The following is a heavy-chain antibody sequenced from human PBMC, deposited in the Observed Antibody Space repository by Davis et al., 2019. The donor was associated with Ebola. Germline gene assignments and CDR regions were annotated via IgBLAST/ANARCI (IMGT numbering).Heavy chain of an antibody. Sequence: PSETLSLTCTVSGGSISSSFYYWGWIRQPPGKGLEWIGSIYYSGSTYYNPSLKSRVTISVDTSKNQFSLKLSSVTAADTAVYYCARSIAARPLYFQHWGQGTLVTVSS. CDR1: GGSISSSFYY. V-gene: IGHV4-39*01. CDR3: ARSIAARPLYFQH. J-gene: IGHJ1*01. D-gene: IGHD6-6*01. CDR2: IYYSGST.